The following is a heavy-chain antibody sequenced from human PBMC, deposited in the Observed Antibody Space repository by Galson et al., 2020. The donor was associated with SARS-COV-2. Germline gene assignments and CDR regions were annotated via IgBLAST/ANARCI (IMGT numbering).Heavy chain of an antibody. Sequence: SQTLSLTCSVSGGSISKYYWSWIRQSPGKGLEWIGNIYYSGGTKYNPSLKSRVSMSVDTSENQFSLKLNSVTAADTAVYYCARELAVAGTGGPRYYYGMDVWGQGTTVTVSS. CDR1: GGSISKYY. CDR3: ARELAVAGTGGPRYYYGMDV. D-gene: IGHD6-19*01. J-gene: IGHJ6*02. CDR2: IYYSGGT. V-gene: IGHV4-59*01.